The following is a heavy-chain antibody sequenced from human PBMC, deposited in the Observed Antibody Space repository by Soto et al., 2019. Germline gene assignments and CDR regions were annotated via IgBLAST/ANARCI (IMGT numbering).Heavy chain of an antibody. CDR1: GFTFSSYA. J-gene: IGHJ4*02. CDR3: ASRSSGGYFDY. Sequence: EVQLLESGGGLVQPGGSLRLSCAASGFTFSSYAMNWVRQAPGKGLEWVSVISGSGDSTYYADSVKGRFTISRDNSKNTLDLQMSSLRAEDTAVYYWASRSSGGYFDYWGQGTLITVSS. D-gene: IGHD6-19*01. V-gene: IGHV3-23*01. CDR2: ISGSGDST.